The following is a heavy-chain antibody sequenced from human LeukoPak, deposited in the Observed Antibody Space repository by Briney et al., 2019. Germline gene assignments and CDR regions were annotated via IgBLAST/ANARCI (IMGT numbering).Heavy chain of an antibody. V-gene: IGHV1-69*13. Sequence: SVKVSCKASGGTFSSYAISWVRQAPGQGLEWMGGIIPIFGTANYAQKFQGRVTITADESTSTAYMELGSLRSEDTAVYYCARDGVATFSSGIAVAEYNWFDPWGQGTLVTVSS. D-gene: IGHD6-19*01. CDR3: ARDGVATFSSGIAVAEYNWFDP. CDR2: IIPIFGTA. CDR1: GGTFSSYA. J-gene: IGHJ5*02.